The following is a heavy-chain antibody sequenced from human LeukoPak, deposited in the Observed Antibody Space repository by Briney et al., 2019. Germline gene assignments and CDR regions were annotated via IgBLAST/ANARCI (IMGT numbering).Heavy chain of an antibody. V-gene: IGHV1-69*04. J-gene: IGHJ4*02. CDR1: GGTFSSYA. CDR2: IIPILGIA. Sequence: SVKVSCKASGGTFSSYAISWVRQAPGQGLEWMGRIIPILGIANYAQKFQGRVTITADKSTSTAYMELSSLRSEDTAVYYCATPGAYYGSGSSYFDYWGQGTLVTVSS. D-gene: IGHD3-10*01. CDR3: ATPGAYYGSGSSYFDY.